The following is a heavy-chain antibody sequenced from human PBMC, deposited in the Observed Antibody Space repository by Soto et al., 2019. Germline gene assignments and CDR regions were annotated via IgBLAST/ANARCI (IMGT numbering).Heavy chain of an antibody. CDR1: GFSFSTW. D-gene: IGHD5-12*01. V-gene: IGHV3-74*01. CDR3: TRGASGYGNFDY. J-gene: IGHJ4*02. Sequence: EVQLVESGGGVVQPGGSLRLSCAASGFSFSTWMHWVRQAPGKGLEWLSRINSDGSSISYADTVKGRFTVSRDNAKNTVYLQINSLTAEDTAVYYCTRGASGYGNFDYWGQGVLLTVSS. CDR2: INSDGSSI.